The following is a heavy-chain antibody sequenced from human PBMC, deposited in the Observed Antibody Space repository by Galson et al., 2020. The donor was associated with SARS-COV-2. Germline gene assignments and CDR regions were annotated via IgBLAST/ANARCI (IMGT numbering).Heavy chain of an antibody. CDR3: ARYDQFAASVTGGFDF. J-gene: IGHJ4*02. Sequence: SETLSLTCTVYGGSITRYYWSWIRQPPGEGLDWIGNIYVPVTRTYNNPAIERRVTISADTSRTQFSLKMNSVTATDTAVYYCARYDQFAASVTGGFDFWGQGLLVTVSA. V-gene: IGHV4-59*01. D-gene: IGHD3-3*01. CDR2: IYVPVTRT. CDR1: GGSITRYY.